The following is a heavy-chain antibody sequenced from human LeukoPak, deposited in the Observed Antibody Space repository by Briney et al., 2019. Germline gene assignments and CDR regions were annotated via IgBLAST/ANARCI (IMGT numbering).Heavy chain of an antibody. D-gene: IGHD3-22*01. CDR2: IIPILGIA. CDR1: GGTFSSYA. Sequence: ASVKVSCKASGGTFSSYAISWVRQAPGQGLEWMGRIIPILGIANYAQKFQGRVTITADKSTSTAYMELSSLGSEDTAVYYCARGIVVVPPSYDAFDIWGQGTMVTVSS. V-gene: IGHV1-69*04. J-gene: IGHJ3*02. CDR3: ARGIVVVPPSYDAFDI.